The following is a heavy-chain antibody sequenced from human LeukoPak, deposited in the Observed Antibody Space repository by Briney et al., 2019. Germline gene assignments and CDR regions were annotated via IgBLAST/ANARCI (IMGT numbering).Heavy chain of an antibody. J-gene: IGHJ6*03. CDR2: ISPSSHYI. V-gene: IGHV3-21*04. CDR1: GFTFRSYA. Sequence: GGSLRLSCEVSGFTFRSYAMSWVRQAPGKGLEWVSSISPSSHYIYYADSVRGRFTISRDNARNSLYLQMNSLRDEDTAVYYCARDRHTAMVYYYYYMDVWGTGTTVTVSS. D-gene: IGHD5-18*01. CDR3: ARDRHTAMVYYYYYMDV.